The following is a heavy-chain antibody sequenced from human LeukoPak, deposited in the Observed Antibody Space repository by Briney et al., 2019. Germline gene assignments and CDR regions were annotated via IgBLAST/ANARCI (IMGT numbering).Heavy chain of an antibody. D-gene: IGHD6-19*01. V-gene: IGHV3-30*02. CDR1: GFTFSSYG. CDR3: ARSKYSSGWYAADY. CDR2: IRYDGSNK. J-gene: IGHJ4*02. Sequence: GGSLRLSCAASGFTFSSYGMHWVRQAPGKGLEWVAFIRYDGSNKYYADSVKSRFTISRDNSKNTLYLQMNSLRAEDTAVYYCARSKYSSGWYAADYWGQGTLVTVSS.